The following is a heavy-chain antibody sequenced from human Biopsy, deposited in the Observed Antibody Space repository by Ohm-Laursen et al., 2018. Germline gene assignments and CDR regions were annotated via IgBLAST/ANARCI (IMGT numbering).Heavy chain of an antibody. V-gene: IGHV4-4*07. Sequence: SDTLSLTCAVSGDSINNYYWSWIRQPAGKELEWIGRIYTSGSPNYNLSLESRVTMSVDTSKNQFPLNLRSVTAADTAVYYCARGTGRYYVYGAFDIWGQGTVVTVSS. CDR3: ARGTGRYYVYGAFDI. J-gene: IGHJ3*02. CDR1: GDSINNYY. D-gene: IGHD1-26*01. CDR2: IYTSGSP.